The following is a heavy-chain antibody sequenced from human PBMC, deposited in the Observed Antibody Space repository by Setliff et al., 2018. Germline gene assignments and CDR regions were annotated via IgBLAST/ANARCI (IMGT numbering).Heavy chain of an antibody. J-gene: IGHJ4*02. Sequence: PGGSLRLSCGASGFTFSKYWMYWVRQAPGKGLEWVSSISNSGGEIHYADSVKGRFTISRDNPRSTLYLQMNSLRAEDTALYYCADYEQRPRNLDYWGQGTLVTVSS. V-gene: IGHV3-23*01. CDR3: ADYEQRPRNLDY. CDR1: GFTFSKYW. D-gene: IGHD3-16*01. CDR2: ISNSGGEI.